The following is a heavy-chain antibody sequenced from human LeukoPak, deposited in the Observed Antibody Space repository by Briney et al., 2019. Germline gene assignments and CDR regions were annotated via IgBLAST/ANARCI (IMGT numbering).Heavy chain of an antibody. CDR2: IYYSGST. J-gene: IGHJ4*02. CDR1: GGSISSSNW. Sequence: PSETLSLTCAVSGGSISSSNWWSWVRQPPGKGLEWIGSIYYSGSTYYNPSLKSRVTISVDTSKNQFSLKLSSVTAADTAVYYCARDVHIGYSPYYFDYWGQGTLVTVSS. D-gene: IGHD5-18*01. V-gene: IGHV4-4*02. CDR3: ARDVHIGYSPYYFDY.